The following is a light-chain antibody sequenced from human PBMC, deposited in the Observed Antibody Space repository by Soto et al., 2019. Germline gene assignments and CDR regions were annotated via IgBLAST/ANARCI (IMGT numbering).Light chain of an antibody. Sequence: EIVMTQSPSTLSVSPGERATLSCRASQSVSSNLAWSQQKPGQAPRLLIYVASTRATGIPARFSGSGSGTEFTLNISSLQSEDFAVYYCQQYNNWPPLTFGGGTKVEIK. V-gene: IGKV3-15*01. J-gene: IGKJ4*01. CDR1: QSVSSN. CDR2: VAS. CDR3: QQYNNWPPLT.